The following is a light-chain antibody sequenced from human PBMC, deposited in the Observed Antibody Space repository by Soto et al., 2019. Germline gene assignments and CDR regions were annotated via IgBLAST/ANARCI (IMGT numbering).Light chain of an antibody. CDR1: QSISTW. CDR3: PQSKIFPWP. V-gene: IGKV1-12*01. J-gene: IGKJ1*01. CDR2: TAS. Sequence: DIQMTQYPSSVSASVGDRVTITCRASQSISTWLAWYQQKPGTAPNLLIFTASYLQSGVPSRFSGSGSGTDFTLTINGLQPEDFATYYCPQSKIFPWPFCQGTKVAIK.